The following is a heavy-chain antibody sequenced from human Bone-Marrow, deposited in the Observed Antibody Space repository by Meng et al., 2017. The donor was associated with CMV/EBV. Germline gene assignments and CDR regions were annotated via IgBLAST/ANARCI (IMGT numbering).Heavy chain of an antibody. V-gene: IGHV3-20*04. Sequence: GGSLRLSCAASGFTFSSYDMHWVRQATGKGLEWVSGINWNGGSTGYADSVKGRFTISRDNAKNSLYLQMNSLRAEDTALYYCATRTLGTAFDYWGQGTLVTVSS. CDR1: GFTFSSYD. J-gene: IGHJ4*02. CDR3: ATRTLGTAFDY. D-gene: IGHD1-14*01. CDR2: INWNGGST.